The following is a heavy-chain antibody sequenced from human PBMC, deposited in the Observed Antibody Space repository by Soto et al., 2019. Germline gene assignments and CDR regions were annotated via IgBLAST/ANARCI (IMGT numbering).Heavy chain of an antibody. CDR2: INRDGSVT. Sequence: PGGSLRLSCEVSGLTYSTAWMHWVRQAPGKGLVWVSSINRDGSVTNYADSVKGRFTISRDSAEKTLYLQINSLRADDTGVYYCARADTVVGPYMRIWGQGTTVTVSS. CDR3: ARADTVVGPYMRI. CDR1: GLTYSTAW. J-gene: IGHJ6*02. V-gene: IGHV3-74*01. D-gene: IGHD2-21*01.